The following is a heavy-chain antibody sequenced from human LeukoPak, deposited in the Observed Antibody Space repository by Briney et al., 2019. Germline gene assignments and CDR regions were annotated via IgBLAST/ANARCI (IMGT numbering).Heavy chain of an antibody. D-gene: IGHD2/OR15-2a*01. CDR2: VYTSGST. J-gene: IGHJ6*02. V-gene: IGHV4-4*07. Sequence: SETLSLTCTVSVGSISSYYWSWTRQPAGKGLEWIGRVYTSGSTNYNPALKSRVTMSVDTSKNQFSLKLSSVTAADTAVYYCAATPGISRHYYYYGMDVWVQGTTVTVSS. CDR3: AATPGISRHYYYYGMDV. CDR1: VGSISSYY.